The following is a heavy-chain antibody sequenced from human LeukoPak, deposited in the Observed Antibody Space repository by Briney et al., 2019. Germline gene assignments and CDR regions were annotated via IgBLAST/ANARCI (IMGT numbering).Heavy chain of an antibody. D-gene: IGHD5-12*01. CDR3: VTSRSGYYGFFDY. CDR2: INGDGTST. V-gene: IGHV3-74*01. J-gene: IGHJ4*02. Sequence: PGGSLRLPCAASGFTFSSDWMHWVRQVPGKGLVWVSRINGDGTSTSYSDSVKGRFTISRDNAKNTLYLQMNSLRAEDTAVYYCVTSRSGYYGFFDYWGQGTLVTVSS. CDR1: GFTFSSDW.